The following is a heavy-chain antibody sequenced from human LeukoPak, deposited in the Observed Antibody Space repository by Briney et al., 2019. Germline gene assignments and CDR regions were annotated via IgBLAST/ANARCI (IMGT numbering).Heavy chain of an antibody. Sequence: GGSMRLSCAASGFTFSSYWMSWVRQAPGKGLEWVANIKQDGSEKYYVDSVKGRFTISRDNAKNSLYLQMNSLRAEDTAVFYRPKTAYDILTGKELDYWGQGILVTVSS. J-gene: IGHJ4*02. CDR1: GFTFSSYW. D-gene: IGHD3-9*01. CDR3: PKTAYDILTGKELDY. V-gene: IGHV3-7*01. CDR2: IKQDGSEK.